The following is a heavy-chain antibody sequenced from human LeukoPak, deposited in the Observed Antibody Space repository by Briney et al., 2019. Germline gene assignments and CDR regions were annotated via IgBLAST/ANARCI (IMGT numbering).Heavy chain of an antibody. CDR1: AFTFSSYS. CDR2: ISSSSSYI. J-gene: IGHJ4*02. V-gene: IGHV3-21*01. D-gene: IGHD6-19*01. Sequence: GGSLRLSCAASAFTFSSYSMNWVRQAPGKGLEWVSSISSSSSYIYYADSVKGRFTISRDNANNSLYLQMNSLGAEDTAVYYCARDRFGGWSSGGFDYWGQGTLVTVSS. CDR3: ARDRFGGWSSGGFDY.